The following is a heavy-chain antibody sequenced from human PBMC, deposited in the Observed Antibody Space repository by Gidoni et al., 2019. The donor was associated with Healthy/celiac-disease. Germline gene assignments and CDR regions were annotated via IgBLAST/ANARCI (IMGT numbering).Heavy chain of an antibody. J-gene: IGHJ4*02. CDR3: ARGRGACTNGVCYPPTYYFDY. CDR1: GGSISSYY. CDR2: IYTSGST. V-gene: IGHV4-4*07. Sequence: QVQLQESGPGLVKPSATLSLTCPVSGGSISSYYWSWIRQPAGKGLEWIGRIYTSGSTNYNPSLKSRVTMSVDTSKNQFSLKLSSVTAADTAVYYCARGRGACTNGVCYPPTYYFDYWGQGTLVTVSS. D-gene: IGHD2-8*01.